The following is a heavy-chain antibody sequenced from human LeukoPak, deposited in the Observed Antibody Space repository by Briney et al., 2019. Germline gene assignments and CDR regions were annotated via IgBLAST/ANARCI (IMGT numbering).Heavy chain of an antibody. CDR2: INEDGGEK. V-gene: IGHV3-7*01. Sequence: GGSLRLSCAASGFPFRTYWMSWVRQAPGKGLEWVANINEDGGEKYYADSVKGRFTISRDNARNSLYVQMNNLRAEDTAVYYCAGTSGDPFDYWGQGTLVAVSS. CDR1: GFPFRTYW. D-gene: IGHD4-17*01. CDR3: AGTSGDPFDY. J-gene: IGHJ4*02.